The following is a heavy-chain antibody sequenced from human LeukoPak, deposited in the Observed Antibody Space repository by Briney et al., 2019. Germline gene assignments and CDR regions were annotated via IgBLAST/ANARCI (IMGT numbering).Heavy chain of an antibody. D-gene: IGHD5-12*01. CDR2: IKSKTDGGTT. V-gene: IGHV3-15*01. J-gene: IGHJ4*02. CDR3: TTDWISGYGFVDY. CDR1: GFTFNNAW. Sequence: KAGGSLRLSCAASGFTFNNAWMSWVRQAPGKGLEWVGRIKSKTDGGTTDYAALVKGRFTISRDDSKNTLYLQMNSLKTEDTAMYSCTTDWISGYGFVDYWGQGTLVTVSS.